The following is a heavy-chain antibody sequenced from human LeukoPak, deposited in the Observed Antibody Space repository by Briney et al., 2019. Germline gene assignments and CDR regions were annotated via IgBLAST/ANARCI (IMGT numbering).Heavy chain of an antibody. CDR1: GGSISSYY. J-gene: IGHJ5*02. D-gene: IGHD3-22*01. Sequence: SETLSLTCTVSGGSISSYYWSRIRQPPGKGLEWIGYVYYSGSTNYNPSLKSRVTISVDTSKNQFSLKLSSVTAADTAVYYCARGTYYDSSVPGWFDPWGQGTLVTVSS. CDR2: VYYSGST. V-gene: IGHV4-59*01. CDR3: ARGTYYDSSVPGWFDP.